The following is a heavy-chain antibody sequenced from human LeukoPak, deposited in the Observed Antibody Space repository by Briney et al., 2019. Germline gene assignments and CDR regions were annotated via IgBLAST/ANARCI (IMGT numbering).Heavy chain of an antibody. CDR1: GFTFSDYY. J-gene: IGHJ4*02. V-gene: IGHV3-11*06. CDR3: ARSGVHGRTFDY. D-gene: IGHD1-1*01. CDR2: ISSSSSYT. Sequence: PGGSLRLSCAASGFTFSDYYMSWIRQAPGKGLEWVSYISSSSSYTNYADSVKGRFTISRDNAKNSLYLQMNSLRAEDTAVYYCARSGVHGRTFDYRGQGTLVTVSS.